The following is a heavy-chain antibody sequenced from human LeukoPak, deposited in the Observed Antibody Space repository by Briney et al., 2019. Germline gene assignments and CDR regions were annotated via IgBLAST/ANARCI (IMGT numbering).Heavy chain of an antibody. CDR2: IYYSGST. CDR3: ARAFVANRDTVGRFDY. Sequence: SQTLSLTCTVSGGSISSGDYYWSWIRQPPGKGLEWIGYIYYSGSTYYNPSLKSRVNISVDTSKKQFSLKLSSVTAADTAVYYCARAFVANRDTVGRFDYWGQGTLVTVSS. J-gene: IGHJ4*02. V-gene: IGHV4-30-4*01. CDR1: GGSISSGDYY. D-gene: IGHD3-16*01.